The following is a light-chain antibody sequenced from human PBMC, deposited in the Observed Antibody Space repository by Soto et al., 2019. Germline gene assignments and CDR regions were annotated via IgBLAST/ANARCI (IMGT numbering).Light chain of an antibody. CDR1: SSDVGGYNF. Sequence: QSALTQPSSASGSPGQSVTISCTGASSDVGGYNFVSWYQQHPGKAPKLMIYDVTKRPSGVPDRFSGSKSGNTASLTVSGLQADDEADYYCSSYAGSSVPVAFGGGTQLTVL. J-gene: IGLJ2*01. CDR2: DVT. CDR3: SSYAGSSVPVA. V-gene: IGLV2-8*01.